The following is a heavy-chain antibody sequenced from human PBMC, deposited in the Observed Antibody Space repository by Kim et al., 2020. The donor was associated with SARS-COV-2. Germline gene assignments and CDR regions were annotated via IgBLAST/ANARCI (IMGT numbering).Heavy chain of an antibody. CDR2: IKQDGGEK. J-gene: IGHJ4*02. CDR1: GFTFSNYW. Sequence: GGSLRLSCEASGFTFSNYWMSWVRQAPGKGLEWVANIKQDGGEKHYVASVKGRFTISRDDAKNSLYLQMSSLGAEDTAVYYCAGGIAAALYWCQGTLVTVSS. CDR3: AGGIAAALY. V-gene: IGHV3-7*05. D-gene: IGHD6-13*01.